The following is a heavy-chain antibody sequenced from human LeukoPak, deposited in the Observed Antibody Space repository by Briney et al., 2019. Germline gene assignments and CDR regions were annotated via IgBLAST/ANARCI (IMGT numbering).Heavy chain of an antibody. CDR2: IYHSGST. CDR3: GAGDSYYFDY. V-gene: IGHV4-59*12. CDR1: GGSISSYY. D-gene: IGHD4-17*01. Sequence: SETLSLTCTVSGGSISSYYWSWVRQPPGKGLEWIGEIYHSGSTNYNPSLKSRVTISLDKSKNQFSLKLSSVTAADTAVYYCGAGDSYYFDYWGQGTLVTVSS. J-gene: IGHJ4*02.